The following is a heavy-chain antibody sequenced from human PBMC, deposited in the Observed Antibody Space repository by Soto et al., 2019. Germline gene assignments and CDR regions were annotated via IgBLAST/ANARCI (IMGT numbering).Heavy chain of an antibody. Sequence: GGSLRLSCAASGFTFSNAWMSWVRQAPGKGLEWVGRIKSKTDGGTTDYAVPVKGRFTISRDDSKNTLYLQMNSLKTEDTTVYYCTTAGGGDAFDIWGQGTMVTVSS. CDR3: TTAGGGDAFDI. CDR1: GFTFSNAW. V-gene: IGHV3-15*01. J-gene: IGHJ3*02. D-gene: IGHD2-15*01. CDR2: IKSKTDGGTT.